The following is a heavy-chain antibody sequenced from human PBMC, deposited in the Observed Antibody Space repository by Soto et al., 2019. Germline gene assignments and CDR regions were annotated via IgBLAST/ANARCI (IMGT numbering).Heavy chain of an antibody. Sequence: QVQLVQSGAEVKKPGSSVKVSCKASGGTFSSYAISWVRQAPGQGLEWMGGIIPIFGTANYAQKFQGRVTITADKSTSTAYMELSSLRSEHTAVYYCARRRCSGGSCYSYYYYGMDVWGQGTTVTVSS. CDR3: ARRRCSGGSCYSYYYYGMDV. CDR1: GGTFSSYA. V-gene: IGHV1-69*06. J-gene: IGHJ6*02. CDR2: IIPIFGTA. D-gene: IGHD2-15*01.